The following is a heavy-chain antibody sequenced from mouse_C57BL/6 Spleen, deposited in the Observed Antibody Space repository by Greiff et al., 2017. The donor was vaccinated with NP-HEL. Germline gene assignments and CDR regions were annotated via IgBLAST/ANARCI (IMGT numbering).Heavy chain of an antibody. CDR2: IYPGDGDT. CDR1: GYAFSSYW. D-gene: IGHD2-1*01. V-gene: IGHV1-80*01. CDR3: AREGQGGNYPYYFDY. J-gene: IGHJ2*01. Sequence: QVQLQQSGAELVKPGASVKISCKASGYAFSSYWMNWVKQRPGKGLEWIGQIYPGDGDTNYNGKFKGKATLTADKSSSTAYMQLSSLTSEDSAVYFCAREGQGGNYPYYFDYWGQGTTLTVSS.